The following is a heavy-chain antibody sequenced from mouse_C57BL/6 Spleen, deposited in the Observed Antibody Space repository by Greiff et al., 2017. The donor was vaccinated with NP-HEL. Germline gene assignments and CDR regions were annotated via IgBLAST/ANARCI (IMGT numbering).Heavy chain of an antibody. J-gene: IGHJ1*03. Sequence: EVKLVESGGGLVKPGGSLKLSCAASGFTFSDYGMHWVRQAPEKGLEWVAYISSGSSTIYYADTVKGRFTISIDNAKNTRFLQMTSLRSEDTAMYYCARGGYNYYWYFDVWGTGTTVTVSS. CDR1: GFTFSDYG. CDR2: ISSGSSTI. CDR3: ARGGYNYYWYFDV. D-gene: IGHD1-3*01. V-gene: IGHV5-17*01.